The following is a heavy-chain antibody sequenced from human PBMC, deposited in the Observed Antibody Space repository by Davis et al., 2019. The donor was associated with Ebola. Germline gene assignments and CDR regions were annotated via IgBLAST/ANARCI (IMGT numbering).Heavy chain of an antibody. CDR1: GFTFSSYW. V-gene: IGHV3-7*03. D-gene: IGHD3-22*01. Sequence: GESLKISCAASGFTFSSYWMSWVRQAPGKGLEWVANIKQDGSEKYYVDSVKGRFTISRDNAKNSLYLQMNSLRAEDTAVYYCAREFEARRAVITTGGDYWAQGTLVTVSS. J-gene: IGHJ4*02. CDR2: IKQDGSEK. CDR3: AREFEARRAVITTGGDY.